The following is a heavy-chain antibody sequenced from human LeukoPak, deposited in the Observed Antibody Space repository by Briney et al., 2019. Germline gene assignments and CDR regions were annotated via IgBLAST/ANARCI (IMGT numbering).Heavy chain of an antibody. D-gene: IGHD6-19*01. V-gene: IGHV4-4*07. CDR2: INRNGIT. CDR3: GKESMSVAGTVEV. Sequence: SETLSLTCSVSGGSISDSYWGWIRQPAGSGLEWIGRINRNGITKYNPSLGSRVTMSVDPSKNQLSLTLRSATAADTALYYCGKESMSVAGTVEVWGQGILVTVS. CDR1: GGSISDSY. J-gene: IGHJ4*02.